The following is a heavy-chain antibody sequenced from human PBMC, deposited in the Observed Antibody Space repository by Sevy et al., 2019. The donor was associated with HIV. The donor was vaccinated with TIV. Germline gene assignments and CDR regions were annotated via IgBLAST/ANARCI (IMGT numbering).Heavy chain of an antibody. CDR1: GFTFSSYA. V-gene: IGHV3-23*01. Sequence: GGSLRLSCAASGFTFSSYAMSWVRQAPGKGLEWVSAISGSGYSTYCADSVKGRFTTTRDNSKNTLYLQMNSLRAEDTAVYFCAKTSYSGSYYSGYWGQGTLVTVSS. CDR3: AKTSYSGSYYSGY. D-gene: IGHD1-26*01. CDR2: ISGSGYST. J-gene: IGHJ4*02.